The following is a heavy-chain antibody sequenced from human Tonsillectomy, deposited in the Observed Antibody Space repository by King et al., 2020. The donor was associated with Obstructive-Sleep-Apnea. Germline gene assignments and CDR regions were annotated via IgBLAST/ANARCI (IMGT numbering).Heavy chain of an antibody. CDR2: IFWDDDK. V-gene: IGHV2-5*02. Sequence: TLKESGPTLVKPTQTLTLTCTFSGFSLSTKGVAVGWIRQPPGKSLEWLAIIFWDDDKRYSPSLKIRLTILKDTSQNQVVLTMTNMDPVDTATYYCAHSQLWFGDLSDADVFDVWGQGTLVTVSS. D-gene: IGHD3-10*01. CDR1: GFSLSTKGVA. CDR3: AHSQLWFGDLSDADVFDV. J-gene: IGHJ3*01.